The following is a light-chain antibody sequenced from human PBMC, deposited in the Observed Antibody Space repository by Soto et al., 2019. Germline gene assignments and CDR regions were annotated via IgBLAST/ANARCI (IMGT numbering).Light chain of an antibody. CDR3: QQYYTYSWT. J-gene: IGKJ1*01. CDR1: QSISSY. Sequence: IQMTQSPSSLSASVGDRVTITFRASQSISSYLNWYQQKPGKAPKLLIYDDSSLESGVPSRFSGSGSGKEFTLTISSLQNDDFENYYCQQYYTYSWTGGQGPTGDLK. V-gene: IGKV1-5*01. CDR2: DDS.